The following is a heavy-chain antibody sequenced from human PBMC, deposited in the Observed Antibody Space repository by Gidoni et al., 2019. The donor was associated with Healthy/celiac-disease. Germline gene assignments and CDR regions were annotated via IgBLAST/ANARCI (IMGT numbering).Heavy chain of an antibody. CDR2: IKSKTDGGTT. Sequence: EVQLVESGGGLVKPGGSLRLSCAASGFTFSNAWMSWVRQAPGKGLEWVGRIKSKTDGGTTDYAAPVKGRFTISRDDSKNTLYLQMNSLKTEDTAVYYCTTGPTMVRGVTTDYWGQGTLVTVSS. J-gene: IGHJ4*02. CDR1: GFTFSNAW. V-gene: IGHV3-15*01. D-gene: IGHD3-10*01. CDR3: TTGPTMVRGVTTDY.